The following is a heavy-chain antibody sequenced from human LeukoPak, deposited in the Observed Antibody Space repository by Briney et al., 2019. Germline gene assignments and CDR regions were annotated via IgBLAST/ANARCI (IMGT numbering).Heavy chain of an antibody. CDR3: ARGGGYCSSTSCWFDY. CDR2: ISGSGGNT. V-gene: IGHV3-23*01. J-gene: IGHJ4*02. CDR1: GFTFSNYA. D-gene: IGHD2-2*01. Sequence: GGSLRLSCAASGFTFSNYAMSWVRQAPGKGLEWVSAISGSGGNTYYADSVKGRFTISRDNSKNTLYLQMKSLRAEDTAVYYCARGGGYCSSTSCWFDYWGQGTLVTVSS.